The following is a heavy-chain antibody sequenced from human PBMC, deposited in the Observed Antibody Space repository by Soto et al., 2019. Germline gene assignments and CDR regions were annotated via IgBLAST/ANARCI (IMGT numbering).Heavy chain of an antibody. D-gene: IGHD3-3*01. CDR2: ISSSGSTV. J-gene: IGHJ6*02. Sequence: PGGSLRLSFAASGFTFSSYEKNWVRQAPGKGLEWVSYISSSGSTVYYADSVKGRFTISRDNAKNSLYLQMNSLRAEDTAVYYWARGKSDYYCGMDVWGQGTTVTVSS. V-gene: IGHV3-48*03. CDR1: GFTFSSYE. CDR3: ARGKSDYYCGMDV.